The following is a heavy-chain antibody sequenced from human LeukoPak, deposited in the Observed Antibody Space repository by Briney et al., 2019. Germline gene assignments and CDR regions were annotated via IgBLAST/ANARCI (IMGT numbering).Heavy chain of an antibody. Sequence: GRSLRLSCAASGFTFDDCAMHWVRQAPGKGLEWVSGISWNSGSIGYADSVKGRFTISRDNAKNSLYLQMNSLRAEDTALYYCAKASYSSSWYAVFDYWGQGTLVTVSS. CDR3: AKASYSSSWYAVFDY. CDR1: GFTFDDCA. D-gene: IGHD6-13*01. CDR2: ISWNSGSI. J-gene: IGHJ4*02. V-gene: IGHV3-9*01.